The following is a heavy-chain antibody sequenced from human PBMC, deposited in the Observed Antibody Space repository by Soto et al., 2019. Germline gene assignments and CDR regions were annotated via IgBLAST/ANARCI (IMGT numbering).Heavy chain of an antibody. Sequence: PGESLKISCKGSGYSFTSYWISWVRQMPWKGLEWMGRIDPSDSYTNYSPSFQGHVTISADKSISTAYLQWSSLKASDTAMYYCASSDPDYGDYHYYYGMDVWGQGTTVTVSS. CDR1: GYSFTSYW. V-gene: IGHV5-10-1*01. CDR2: IDPSDSYT. J-gene: IGHJ6*02. CDR3: ASSDPDYGDYHYYYGMDV. D-gene: IGHD4-17*01.